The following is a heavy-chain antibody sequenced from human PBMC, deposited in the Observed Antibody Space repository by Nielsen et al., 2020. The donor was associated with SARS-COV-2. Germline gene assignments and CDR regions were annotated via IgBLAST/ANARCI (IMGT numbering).Heavy chain of an antibody. CDR1: GFTFSSYW. J-gene: IGHJ4*02. CDR2: INSDGSST. D-gene: IGHD3-22*01. CDR3: ARGYYYDSSGYYTGDY. Sequence: GGSLRLSCAASGFTFSSYWMHWVRQAPGKGLVWVSRINSDGSSTSYADSVKGRFTISRDNAKNTLYLQMNSLRAEDTAVYYCARGYYYDSSGYYTGDYWGQGTLVTVSS. V-gene: IGHV3-74*01.